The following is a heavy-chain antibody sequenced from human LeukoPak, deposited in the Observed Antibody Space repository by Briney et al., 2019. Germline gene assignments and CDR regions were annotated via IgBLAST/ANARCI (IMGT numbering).Heavy chain of an antibody. CDR1: GFIFSSYG. J-gene: IGHJ4*02. V-gene: IGHV3-23*01. CDR3: TTSGELSLSNY. Sequence: GGSLRLSCAASGFIFSSYGMSWVRQAPGKGLEWVSAISGSGGSTYYADSVKGRFTISRDDSKNTLYLQMNSLKTEDTAVYYCTTSGELSLSNYWGQGTLVTVSS. CDR2: ISGSGGST. D-gene: IGHD3-16*02.